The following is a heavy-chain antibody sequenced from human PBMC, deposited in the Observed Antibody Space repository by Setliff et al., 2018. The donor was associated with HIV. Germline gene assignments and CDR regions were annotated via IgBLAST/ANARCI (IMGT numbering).Heavy chain of an antibody. Sequence: ASVKVSCKVSGYTLTELSMHWVRQAPGKGLEWMGGFDPEDVETVYARKFQGRITMTRNTSITTAYMELSSLGSEDTAVYYCARVIGYFSGWYLKYWGQGTPVTVSS. CDR3: ARVIGYFSGWYLKY. V-gene: IGHV1-24*01. D-gene: IGHD6-19*01. CDR2: FDPEDVET. J-gene: IGHJ4*02. CDR1: GYTLTELS.